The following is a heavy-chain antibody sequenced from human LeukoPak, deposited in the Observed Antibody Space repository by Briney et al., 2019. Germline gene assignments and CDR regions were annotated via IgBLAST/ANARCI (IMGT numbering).Heavy chain of an antibody. Sequence: SETLSLTCTVSSASISSTNYNWGWLRQPPGKGPEWIGNIYFSGTTYYNPSLKSRVIISVDTSKSQFSLKLNSVTAADTAVYYCARLAWGLNAFDVWGRGTMVIVSS. CDR2: IYFSGTT. CDR3: ARLAWGLNAFDV. D-gene: IGHD3-16*01. J-gene: IGHJ3*01. V-gene: IGHV4-39*01. CDR1: SASISSTNYN.